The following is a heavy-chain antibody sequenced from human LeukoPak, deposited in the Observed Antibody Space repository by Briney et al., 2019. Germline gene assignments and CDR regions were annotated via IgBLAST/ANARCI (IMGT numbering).Heavy chain of an antibody. J-gene: IGHJ5*02. CDR1: GFTFSSYS. D-gene: IGHD4-17*01. V-gene: IGHV3-48*01. CDR3: ARARTAQYNWFDP. Sequence: GGSLRLSCAASGFTFSSYSMNWVRQAPGKGLEWVSYISSSSSIIYYADSVKGRFTISRDKAKNSLYLQMNSLRAEDTAVYYCARARTAQYNWFDPWGQGTLVTVSS. CDR2: ISSSSSII.